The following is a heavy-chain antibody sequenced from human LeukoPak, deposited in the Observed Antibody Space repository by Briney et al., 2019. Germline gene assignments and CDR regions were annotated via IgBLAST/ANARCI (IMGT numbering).Heavy chain of an antibody. CDR1: GFSLSMYW. Sequence: SGGSLRLSCTAAGFSLSMYWMSWVRQAPGKGLEWVSVITGSGGFTQYADSVKGRFTISRDNSKNTVYLQMNSLGADDTAVYYCAKDGGLWVSAHWGDSWGRGTLVTVSS. CDR3: AKDGGLWVSAHWGDS. CDR2: ITGSGGFT. V-gene: IGHV3-23*01. D-gene: IGHD7-27*01. J-gene: IGHJ4*02.